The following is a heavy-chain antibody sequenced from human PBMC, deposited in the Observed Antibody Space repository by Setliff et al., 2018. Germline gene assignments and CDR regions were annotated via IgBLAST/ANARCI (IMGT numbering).Heavy chain of an antibody. J-gene: IGHJ6*02. V-gene: IGHV3-23*01. CDR3: AGTTVTRGYYYGMDV. CDR2: ISGSGGST. CDR1: GFTFSSYA. Sequence: GGSLRLSCAASGFTFSSYAMSWVRQAPGKGLEWVSAISGSGGSTYYADSVKGRFTISRDNSKNTLYLQMNSLRAEDTAVYYCAGTTVTRGYYYGMDVWGQGTTVTVSS. D-gene: IGHD4-17*01.